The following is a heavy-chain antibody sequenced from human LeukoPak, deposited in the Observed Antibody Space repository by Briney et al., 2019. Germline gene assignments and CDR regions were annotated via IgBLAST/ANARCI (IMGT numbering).Heavy chain of an antibody. D-gene: IGHD6-13*01. CDR2: INPNSGGT. V-gene: IGHV1-2*02. CDR1: GYTFTGYY. J-gene: IGHJ3*02. Sequence: GASVKVSCKASGYTFTGYYMHWVRQAPGQGLEWMGWINPNSGGTNYAQKFQGRVTMTRDTSISTAYMELSRLRSDDTAVYYCARDRGRQLVLVSAFDIWGQGTMVTVSS. CDR3: ARDRGRQLVLVSAFDI.